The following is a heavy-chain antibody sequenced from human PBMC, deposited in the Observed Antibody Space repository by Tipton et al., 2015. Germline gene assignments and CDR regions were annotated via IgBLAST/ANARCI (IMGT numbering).Heavy chain of an antibody. J-gene: IGHJ3*02. D-gene: IGHD3-10*01. Sequence: LVKPTETLTLTCNFSGFSLNTSGVGVGWIRQPPGKALEWLALIYWDDYVRYSPSLKNRLTITQDTSKNQVVLTMTSMDPVDTATYYCAHRRRGATDAFDIWGQGIVVTVSS. CDR3: AHRRRGATDAFDI. CDR1: GFSLNTSGVG. V-gene: IGHV2-5*02. CDR2: IYWDDYV.